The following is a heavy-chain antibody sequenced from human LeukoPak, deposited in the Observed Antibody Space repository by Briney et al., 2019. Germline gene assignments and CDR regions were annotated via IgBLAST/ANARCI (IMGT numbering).Heavy chain of an antibody. J-gene: IGHJ4*02. CDR1: GYTFTGYY. CDR3: AREGQWLVANDY. D-gene: IGHD6-19*01. Sequence: ASVKVSCKASGYTFTGYYMHWVRQAPGQGLEWMGWINPNSGGTNYAQKVQGRVTMTRDTSISTAYMELSRLRSDDTAVYYCAREGQWLVANDYWGQGTLVTVSS. V-gene: IGHV1-2*02. CDR2: INPNSGGT.